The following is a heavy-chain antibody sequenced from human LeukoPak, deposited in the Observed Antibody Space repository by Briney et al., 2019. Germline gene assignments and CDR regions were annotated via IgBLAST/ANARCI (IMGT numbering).Heavy chain of an antibody. D-gene: IGHD2-15*01. Sequence: ASVTHSPKAYGYTFFNYAMRWVRQAPGQGLESMGWISPYNGNTDYAQKLQGRVTMTTDTSTSTAYMELRSLRSDDTAVYYCAREHCSACTDYLDYWGQGTMVTVSS. J-gene: IGHJ4*02. V-gene: IGHV1-18*01. CDR2: ISPYNGNT. CDR1: GYTFFNYA. CDR3: AREHCSACTDYLDY.